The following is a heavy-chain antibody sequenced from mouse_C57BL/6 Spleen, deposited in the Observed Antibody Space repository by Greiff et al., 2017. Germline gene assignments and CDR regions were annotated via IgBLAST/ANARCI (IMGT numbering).Heavy chain of an antibody. Sequence: EVKLMESGGGLVKPGGSLKLSCAASGFTFSDYGMHWVRQAPEQGLEWVAYISSGSSTIYYADTVKGRFTISRDNAKNTLFLQMTSLRSEDTAMDYCAREGSSYAWFAYWGQGTTLTVSS. CDR3: AREGSSYAWFAY. J-gene: IGHJ2*01. V-gene: IGHV5-17*01. CDR1: GFTFSDYG. CDR2: ISSGSSTI. D-gene: IGHD1-1*01.